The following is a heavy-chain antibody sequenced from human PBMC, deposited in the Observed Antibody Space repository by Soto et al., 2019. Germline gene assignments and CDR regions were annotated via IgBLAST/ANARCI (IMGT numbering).Heavy chain of an antibody. D-gene: IGHD3-9*01. CDR3: ARDDILTGYSYYYYYYGMDV. V-gene: IGHV1-3*01. Sequence: QVPLVQSGAEVKKPGASVKVSCKASGYTFTSYAMHWVRQAPGQRLEWMGWINAGNGNTKYSQKFQGRVTITRDTSASTAYMELSSLRSEDTAVYYCARDDILTGYSYYYYYYGMDVWGQGTTVTVSS. J-gene: IGHJ6*02. CDR2: INAGNGNT. CDR1: GYTFTSYA.